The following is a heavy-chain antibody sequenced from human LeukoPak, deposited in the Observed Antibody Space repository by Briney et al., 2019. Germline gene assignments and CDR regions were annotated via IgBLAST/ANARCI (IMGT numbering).Heavy chain of an antibody. CDR1: GYTFTGYY. Sequence: ASVKVSSKASGYTFTGYYMHWVRQAPGQGLEWMGWISAYNGNTNYAQKLQGRVTMTTDTSTSTAYMELRSLRSDDTAVYYCARDRLAGRYYFDYWGQGTLVTVSS. D-gene: IGHD3-3*02. V-gene: IGHV1-18*04. J-gene: IGHJ4*02. CDR3: ARDRLAGRYYFDY. CDR2: ISAYNGNT.